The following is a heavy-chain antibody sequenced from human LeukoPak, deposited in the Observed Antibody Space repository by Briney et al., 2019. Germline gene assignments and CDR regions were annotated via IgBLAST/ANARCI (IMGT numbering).Heavy chain of an antibody. D-gene: IGHD1-1*01. CDR2: INPTTGST. CDR1: GYTFTSYY. CDR3: ARDPGLTTDYYYMDV. V-gene: IGHV1-46*01. Sequence: ASVKVSCKASGYTFTSYYMHWVRQAPGQRLEWLGIINPTTGSTTYAQKFQGRVTMTRDMSTGTVYMEVSSLRSEDTAVYYCARDPGLTTDYYYMDVWGKGTTVTVSS. J-gene: IGHJ6*03.